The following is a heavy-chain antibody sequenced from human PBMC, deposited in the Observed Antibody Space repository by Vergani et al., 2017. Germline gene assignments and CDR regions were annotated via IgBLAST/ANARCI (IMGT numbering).Heavy chain of an antibody. J-gene: IGHJ6*03. CDR3: ARDGDDFWSGYFHYYYYYMDV. Sequence: QVQLVESGGGVVQPGRSLRLSCAASGFTFSRYAMHWVRQAPGKGLEWVAVISYDGSNRYYADSVKGRFTISRDNSENTLYLQMNSLRAEDTAVYYCARDGDDFWSGYFHYYYYYMDVWGKGTTVTVSS. CDR2: ISYDGSNR. CDR1: GFTFSRYA. V-gene: IGHV3-30*14. D-gene: IGHD3-3*01.